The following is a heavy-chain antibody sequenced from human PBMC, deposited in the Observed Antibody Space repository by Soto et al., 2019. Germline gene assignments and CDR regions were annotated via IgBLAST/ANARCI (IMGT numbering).Heavy chain of an antibody. CDR3: AKDGNDYGDYSWFDP. Sequence: QVQLVESGGGVVQPGRSLRLSCAASGFTFSSYGMHWVRQAPGKGLEWVAVISYDGSNKYYADSVKGRFTISRDNSKNTLYLQMNSLRAEDTAVYYCAKDGNDYGDYSWFDPWGQGTLVTVSS. D-gene: IGHD4-17*01. CDR2: ISYDGSNK. J-gene: IGHJ5*02. V-gene: IGHV3-30*18. CDR1: GFTFSSYG.